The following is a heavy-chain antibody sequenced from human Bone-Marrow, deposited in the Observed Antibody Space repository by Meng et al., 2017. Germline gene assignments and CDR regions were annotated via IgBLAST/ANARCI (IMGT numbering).Heavy chain of an antibody. CDR1: GFTFSSYW. CDR2: INSDGSST. V-gene: IGHV3-74*01. CDR3: ARGDEYYDFWSGYYFYYGMDV. J-gene: IGHJ6*02. D-gene: IGHD3-3*01. Sequence: GESLKISCAASGFTFSSYWMHWVRQVPGKGLVWVSRINSDGSSTSYADSVKGRFTISRDNAKNTLYLQMNSLRAEDTAVYYCARGDEYYDFWSGYYFYYGMDVWGQGTTVTVSS.